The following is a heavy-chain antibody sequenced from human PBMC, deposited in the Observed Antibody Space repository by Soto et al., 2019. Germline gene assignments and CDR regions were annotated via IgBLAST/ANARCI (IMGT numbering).Heavy chain of an antibody. J-gene: IGHJ4*02. CDR3: ARDRCTNGVCPTDY. CDR2: ISSNGGST. Sequence: GGSPRLSCAASGFTFSSYAMHWFRQAPGKGLEYVSAISSNGGSTYYANSVKGRFTISRDNSKNTLYLQMGSLRAEDMAVYYCARDRCTNGVCPTDYWGQGTLVTVSS. CDR1: GFTFSSYA. V-gene: IGHV3-64*01. D-gene: IGHD2-8*01.